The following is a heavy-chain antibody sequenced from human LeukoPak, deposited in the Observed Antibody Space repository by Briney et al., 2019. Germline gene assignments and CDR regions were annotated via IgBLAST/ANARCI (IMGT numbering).Heavy chain of an antibody. CDR1: GYSFTGYW. D-gene: IGHD1-1*01. Sequence: GESLKISCKGSGYSFTGYWIGWVRQMPGKGLEWIGIIYPGDSNTRYSPSFQGQVTISADKSISTAYLQWSSLKASDTAMYYCARQTVQLERSNWFDPWGQGTLVTVSS. J-gene: IGHJ5*02. CDR2: IYPGDSNT. CDR3: ARQTVQLERSNWFDP. V-gene: IGHV5-51*01.